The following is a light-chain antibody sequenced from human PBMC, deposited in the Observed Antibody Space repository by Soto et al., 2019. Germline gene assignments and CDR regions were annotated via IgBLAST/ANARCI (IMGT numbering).Light chain of an antibody. CDR1: QSISSY. V-gene: IGKV1-39*01. Sequence: DIQMTQSPSSLSASVGDRFTITCRASQSISSYLNWYQQKPGKAPKLLIYAASSLQSGVPSRFSGSGSETHFTLTISSLQPEDFATYSCQQSYSTTWTFGQGTKVDIK. CDR2: AAS. J-gene: IGKJ1*01. CDR3: QQSYSTTWT.